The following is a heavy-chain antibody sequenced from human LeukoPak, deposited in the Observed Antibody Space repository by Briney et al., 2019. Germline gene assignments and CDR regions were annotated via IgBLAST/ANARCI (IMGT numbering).Heavy chain of an antibody. CDR2: INHSGST. Sequence: PSETLSLTCAVYGGSFSGYYWSWIRQPPGKGLEWIGEINHSGSTNYNPSLKSRVTISEDTSKNQFSLKLSSVTAADTAVYYCARGRITMVRGPRYFDYWGQGTLVTVSS. V-gene: IGHV4-34*01. CDR1: GGSFSGYY. D-gene: IGHD3-10*01. J-gene: IGHJ4*02. CDR3: ARGRITMVRGPRYFDY.